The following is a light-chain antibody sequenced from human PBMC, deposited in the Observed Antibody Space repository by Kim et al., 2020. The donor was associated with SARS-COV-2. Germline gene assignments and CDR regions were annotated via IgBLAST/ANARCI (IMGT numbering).Light chain of an antibody. Sequence: ASVKLTCTLSSGHGSYAIAWHQQQPEKGPRYLMKLNSDGSHSKGDGIPDRFSGSSSGAERYLTISSLQSEDEADYYCQTWGTGILVFGGGTKLTVL. V-gene: IGLV4-69*01. CDR3: QTWGTGILV. CDR2: LNSDGSH. CDR1: SGHGSYA. J-gene: IGLJ3*02.